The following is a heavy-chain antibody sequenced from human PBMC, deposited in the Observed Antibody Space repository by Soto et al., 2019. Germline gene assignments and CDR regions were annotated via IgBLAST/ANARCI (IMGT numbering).Heavy chain of an antibody. CDR2: ISDDGSIK. D-gene: IGHD4-17*01. CDR1: GFRFTADA. Sequence: RRLSCAASGFRFTADAMHWVRQAPGNGLEWVAVISDDGSIKYYADSVKGRFTISRDNSKNTFYLQMNSLRGDDTALYYCARAIETDTDPCDYWGQGALVTVSS. J-gene: IGHJ4*02. CDR3: ARAIETDTDPCDY. V-gene: IGHV3-30-3*01.